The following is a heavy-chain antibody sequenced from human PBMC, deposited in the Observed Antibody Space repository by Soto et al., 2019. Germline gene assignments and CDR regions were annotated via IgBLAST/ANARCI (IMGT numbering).Heavy chain of an antibody. CDR1: GDSVSSNSAA. CDR2: TYYRSKWYN. D-gene: IGHD6-6*01. V-gene: IGHV6-1*01. J-gene: IGHJ6*02. Sequence: PSQTLSLTCVISGDSVSSNSAAWNWIRQSPSRGLEWLGRTYYRSKWYNDYAVSVKSRITINPDTSKNQFSLQLNSVTPEDTAVYYCARIDVAYSSSSHYYYGMDVWGQGTTVTVSS. CDR3: ARIDVAYSSSSHYYYGMDV.